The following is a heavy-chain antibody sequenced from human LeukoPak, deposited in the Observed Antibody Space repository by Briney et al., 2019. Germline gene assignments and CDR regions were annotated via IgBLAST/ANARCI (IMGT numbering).Heavy chain of an antibody. CDR1: GGSISSGGYY. CDR3: ARGGYDSSGYYNWFDP. CDR2: IYYSGST. D-gene: IGHD3-22*01. V-gene: IGHV4-31*03. Sequence: PSETLSLTCTVSGGSISSGGYYWSWIRQHPGKGLEWIGYIYYSGSTYYNPSLKSRVTISVDTSKNQFSLKLSSVTAADTAVYYCARGGYDSSGYYNWFDPWGQGTLVTVSS. J-gene: IGHJ5*02.